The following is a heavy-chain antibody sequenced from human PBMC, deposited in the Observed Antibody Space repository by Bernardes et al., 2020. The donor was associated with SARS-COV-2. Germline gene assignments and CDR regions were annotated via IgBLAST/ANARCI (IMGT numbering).Heavy chain of an antibody. D-gene: IGHD6-6*01. Sequence: VKVSCKASGYTFTGYYMHWVRQAPGQGLEWMGWINPNSGGTNYAQKFQGRVTMTRDTSISTAYMELSRLRSDDTAVYYCARVGIAARRGYYYYGMDVWGQGTTVTVSS. J-gene: IGHJ6*02. V-gene: IGHV1-2*02. CDR1: GYTFTGYY. CDR3: ARVGIAARRGYYYYGMDV. CDR2: INPNSGGT.